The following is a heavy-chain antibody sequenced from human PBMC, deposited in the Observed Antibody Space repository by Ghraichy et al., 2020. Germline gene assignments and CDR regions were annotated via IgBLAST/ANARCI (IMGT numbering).Heavy chain of an antibody. CDR1: GYTFTGYY. D-gene: IGHD2-2*01. CDR2: INPNSGGT. CDR3: ARGDCSSTSCYAWGYGMDV. V-gene: IGHV1-2*06. J-gene: IGHJ6*02. Sequence: ASVKVSCKASGYTFTGYYMHWVRQAPGQGLEWMGRINPNSGGTNYAQKFQGRVTMTRDTSISTAYMELSRLRSDDTAVYYCARGDCSSTSCYAWGYGMDVWGQGTTVTVSS.